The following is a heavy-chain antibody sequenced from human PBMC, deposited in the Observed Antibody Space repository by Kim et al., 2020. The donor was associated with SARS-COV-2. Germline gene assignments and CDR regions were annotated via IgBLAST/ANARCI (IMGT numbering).Heavy chain of an antibody. CDR2: ISGSGGST. CDR3: AKDFPRYGGYSYGWGDYFDY. Sequence: GGSLRLSCAASGFTFSSYAMSWVRQAPGKGLEWVSAISGSGGSTYYADSVKGRFTISRDNSKNTLYLQMNSLRAEDTAVYYCAKDFPRYGGYSYGWGDYFDYWGQGTLVTVSS. V-gene: IGHV3-23*01. J-gene: IGHJ4*02. CDR1: GFTFSSYA. D-gene: IGHD5-18*01.